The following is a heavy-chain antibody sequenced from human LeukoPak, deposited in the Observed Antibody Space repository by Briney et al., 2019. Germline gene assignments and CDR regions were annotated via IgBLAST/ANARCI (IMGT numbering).Heavy chain of an antibody. CDR2: MNPNSGNT. CDR3: ASTPGIAAAGNVYYMDV. V-gene: IGHV1-8*03. CDR1: GYTFTSYD. Sequence: ASVKVSCKASGYTFTSYDINWVRQATGQGLEWMGWMNPNSGNTGYAQKFQGRVTITRNTSISTAYMELGSLRSEDTAVYYCASTPGIAAAGNVYYMDVWGKGTTVTVSS. D-gene: IGHD6-13*01. J-gene: IGHJ6*03.